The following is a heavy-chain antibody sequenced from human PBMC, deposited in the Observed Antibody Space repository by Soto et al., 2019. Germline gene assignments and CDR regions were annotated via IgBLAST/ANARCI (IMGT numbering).Heavy chain of an antibody. Sequence: PGESQKVSCLGSGYRFTTYWINWVRQVSGGGLEWLGSIDHSDSSPPYNPSFQCHVTISADKSTSTAYLQWSSLRASDTAVYYGASHNFFCWGDCTSSGLHVWAQGTTVPVS. CDR2: IDHSDSSP. CDR3: ASHNFFCWGDCTSSGLHV. V-gene: IGHV5-10-1*01. D-gene: IGHD2-21*01. J-gene: IGHJ6*02. CDR1: GYRFTTYW.